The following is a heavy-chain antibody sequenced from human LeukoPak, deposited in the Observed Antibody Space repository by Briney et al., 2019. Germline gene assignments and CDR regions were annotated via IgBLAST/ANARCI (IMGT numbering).Heavy chain of an antibody. CDR1: GDSISSSSYY. CDR2: IFYSGSA. Sequence: SETLSLTCTVSGDSISSSSYYWGWIRQPPGKGLEWIGNIFYSGSAYYNPSLKSRVTIALDTSKNQFSLKLSSVTAADTAVYYCARVTTVLTVDYWGQGTLVTVSS. D-gene: IGHD4-23*01. CDR3: ARVTTVLTVDY. J-gene: IGHJ4*02. V-gene: IGHV4-39*07.